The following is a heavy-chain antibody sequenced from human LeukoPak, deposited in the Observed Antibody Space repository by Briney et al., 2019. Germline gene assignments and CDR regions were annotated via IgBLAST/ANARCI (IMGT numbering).Heavy chain of an antibody. CDR3: ARGIFDIVATRGNGMDV. J-gene: IGHJ6*02. D-gene: IGHD5-12*01. V-gene: IGHV3-21*01. CDR2: ISSSSSYI. CDR1: GFTFSSYS. Sequence: GGSLRLSCAASGFTFSSYSMNWVRQAPGKGLEWVSSISSSSSYIYYADSVKGRFTISRDNAKNSLYLQMNSLRAEDTAVYYCARGIFDIVATRGNGMDVWGQGTTVTVSS.